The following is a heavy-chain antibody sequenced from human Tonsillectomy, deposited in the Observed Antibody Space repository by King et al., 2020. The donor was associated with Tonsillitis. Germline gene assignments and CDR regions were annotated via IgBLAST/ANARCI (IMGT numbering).Heavy chain of an antibody. CDR1: GGSFSTYY. CDR3: ARGSLTIFGVAPHY. J-gene: IGHJ4*02. D-gene: IGHD3-3*01. CDR2: INHSGRT. V-gene: IGHV4-34*01. Sequence: VQLQQWGAGLLKPSETLSLTCAVYGGSFSTYYWSWIRQPPGKGLEWIGEINHSGRTNYNPSLKSRVTILLDTSKNQFSLKVSSVTAADTALYYCARGSLTIFGVAPHYWGQGTLVTVSS.